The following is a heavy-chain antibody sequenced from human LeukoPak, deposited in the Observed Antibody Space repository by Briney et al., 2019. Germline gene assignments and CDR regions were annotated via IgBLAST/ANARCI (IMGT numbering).Heavy chain of an antibody. CDR2: ISGSGGST. J-gene: IGHJ6*02. CDR3: ARDRMDYGDYGDYYYGMDV. Sequence: GGSLRLSCAASGFTFSSYAMSWVRQAPGKGLEWVLAISGSGGSTYYADSVKGRFTISRDNSKNTLYLQMNSLRAEDTAVYYCARDRMDYGDYGDYYYGMDVWGQGTTVTVSS. CDR1: GFTFSSYA. D-gene: IGHD4-17*01. V-gene: IGHV3-23*01.